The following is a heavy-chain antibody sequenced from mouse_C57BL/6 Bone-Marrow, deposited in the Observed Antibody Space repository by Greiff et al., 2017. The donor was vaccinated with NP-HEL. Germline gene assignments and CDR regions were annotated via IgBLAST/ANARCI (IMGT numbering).Heavy chain of an antibody. V-gene: IGHV1-69*01. J-gene: IGHJ3*01. D-gene: IGHD2-3*01. Sequence: VQLQQPGAELVMPGASVKLSCKASGYTFTSYWMHWVKQRPGQGLEWIGEIAPSDSYTNYNQKFKGKSTLTVDTSSSTAYMQLSSLTSEDSAVYYCARRNGYYPAWFAFWGQGTLVTVSA. CDR1: GYTFTSYW. CDR3: ARRNGYYPAWFAF. CDR2: IAPSDSYT.